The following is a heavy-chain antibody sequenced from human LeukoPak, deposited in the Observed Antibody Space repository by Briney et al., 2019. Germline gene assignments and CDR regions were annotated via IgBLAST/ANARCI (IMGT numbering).Heavy chain of an antibody. D-gene: IGHD6-19*01. Sequence: GGSLRLSCAASGFTFSSYAMSWVRQAPGKGLEWVSAISGSGGSTYYTDSVTGRFTISRDNSKNTLYLQMTSLRTEDTAVYYCAKGFTYSSGWYGDYWGQGTLVTVSS. CDR3: AKGFTYSSGWYGDY. V-gene: IGHV3-23*01. CDR1: GFTFSSYA. J-gene: IGHJ4*02. CDR2: ISGSGGST.